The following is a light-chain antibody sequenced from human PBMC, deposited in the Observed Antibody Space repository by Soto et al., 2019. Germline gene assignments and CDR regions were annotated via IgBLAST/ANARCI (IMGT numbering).Light chain of an antibody. CDR1: QSVSSN. CDR3: QQYNNWPPGWT. J-gene: IGKJ1*01. Sequence: EIVMTQSPATLSVSPGERATLSCRASQSVSSNLAWYQQKPGQAPRLLIYGASTRATGIPARFSGSGSGTEFTLTISSLQSEAFAVYYCQQYNNWPPGWTFGQGTKVEIK. CDR2: GAS. V-gene: IGKV3-15*01.